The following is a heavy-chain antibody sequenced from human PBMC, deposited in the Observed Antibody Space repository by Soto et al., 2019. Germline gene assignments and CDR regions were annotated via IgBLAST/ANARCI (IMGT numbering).Heavy chain of an antibody. CDR3: ATGIRFDNAHYYDSSGYRPFDY. CDR1: GYTXSELS. J-gene: IGHJ4*02. Sequence: GXSXKVSCKVSGYTXSELSMNWVRQAPVKGLEWMGVFNPEDGETIYAQKFQVRVTITEDASTDTVDMDLGSLRSEDTAVYYCATGIRFDNAHYYDSSGYRPFDYWGQGTLGTVS. D-gene: IGHD3-22*01. V-gene: IGHV1-24*01. CDR2: FNPEDGET.